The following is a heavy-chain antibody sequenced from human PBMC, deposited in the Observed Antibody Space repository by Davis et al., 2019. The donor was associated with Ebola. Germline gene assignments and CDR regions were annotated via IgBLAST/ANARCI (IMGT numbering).Heavy chain of an antibody. CDR2: INHSGST. CDR3: ARRRGYYYDSSGYYWNWFDP. CDR1: GGSFSGYY. D-gene: IGHD3-22*01. J-gene: IGHJ5*02. V-gene: IGHV4-34*01. Sequence: PGGSLRLSCAVYGGSFSGYYWSWIRQPPGKGLEWIGEINHSGSTNYNPSLKSRVTISVDTSKNQFSLKLSSVTAADTAVYYCARRRGYYYDSSGYYWNWFDPWGQGTLVTVSS.